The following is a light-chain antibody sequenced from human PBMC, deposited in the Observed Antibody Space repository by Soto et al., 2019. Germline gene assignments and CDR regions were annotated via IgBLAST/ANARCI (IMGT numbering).Light chain of an antibody. CDR2: GAS. V-gene: IGKV3-11*01. CDR1: QTVDTY. Sequence: EIVLPQSPVSLSLSPGERATLSCRASQTVDTYLVWYQQKPGQAPRLLIFGASNRGTGIPARFSGSGSGTDFTLTINRLEPEDFALYYWQQRSSWPITGGQGTRLEIK. J-gene: IGKJ5*01. CDR3: QQRSSWPIT.